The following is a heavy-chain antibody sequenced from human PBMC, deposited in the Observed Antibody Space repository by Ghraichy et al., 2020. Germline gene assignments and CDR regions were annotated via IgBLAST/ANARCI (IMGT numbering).Heavy chain of an antibody. CDR1: GFSLSTGRVG. V-gene: IGHV2-5*02. CDR2: IYWDDDK. D-gene: IGHD7-27*01. CDR3: AHRASHWGYTWFDP. J-gene: IGHJ5*02. Sequence: SGPPVKPTQTLTLTCTFSGFSLSTGRVGVGWIRQPPGKALEWLAVIYWDDDKRYSPSLKSRLTITKDTSKNQVVLTMTNMDPVDTATYYCAHRASHWGYTWFDPWGQGTLVTVSS.